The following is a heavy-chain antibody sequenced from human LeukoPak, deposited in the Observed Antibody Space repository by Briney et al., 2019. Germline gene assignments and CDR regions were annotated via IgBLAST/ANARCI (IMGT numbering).Heavy chain of an antibody. CDR1: GGSFSGYY. CDR3: ARGYYDSSGPHFDY. J-gene: IGHJ4*02. Sequence: PSETLSLTCAVYGGSFSGYYWSWIRQPPGKGLEWIGEINHSGSTNYNPSLKSRVTISVDTSKNQFSLKLSSVTAADTAVCYCARGYYDSSGPHFDYWGQGTLVTVSS. CDR2: INHSGST. V-gene: IGHV4-34*01. D-gene: IGHD3-22*01.